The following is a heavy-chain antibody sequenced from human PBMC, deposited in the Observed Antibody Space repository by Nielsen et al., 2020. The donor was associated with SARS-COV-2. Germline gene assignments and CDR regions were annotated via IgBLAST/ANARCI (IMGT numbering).Heavy chain of an antibody. CDR3: AKDIGYSSGGLDY. V-gene: IGHV3-9*01. J-gene: IGHJ4*02. CDR2: ISWNSGSI. D-gene: IGHD6-19*01. CDR1: GFTFDDYA. Sequence: SLKISCAASGFTFDDYAMHWVRQAPGKGLEWVSGISWNSGSIGYADSVKGRFTISRDNAKNSLYLQMNSLRAEDTALYYCAKDIGYSSGGLDYWGQGTLVNISS.